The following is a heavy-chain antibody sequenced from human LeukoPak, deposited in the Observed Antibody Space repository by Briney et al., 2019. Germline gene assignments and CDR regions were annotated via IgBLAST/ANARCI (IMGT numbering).Heavy chain of an antibody. CDR1: GGSFSGYY. Sequence: SETLSLTCAVYGGSFSGYYWSWIRQPPGKGLEWIGEINHSGSTNYDPSLKSRVTISVDTSKNQISLKLSSVTAADTAVYYCARDRTMFNWFDPWGQGTLVTVSS. D-gene: IGHD3-10*02. J-gene: IGHJ5*02. CDR3: ARDRTMFNWFDP. CDR2: INHSGST. V-gene: IGHV4-34*01.